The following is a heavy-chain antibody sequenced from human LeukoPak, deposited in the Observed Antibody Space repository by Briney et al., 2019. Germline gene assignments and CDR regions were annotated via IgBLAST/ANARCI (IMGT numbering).Heavy chain of an antibody. D-gene: IGHD6-19*01. V-gene: IGHV3-21*01. CDR2: ISSSSSYI. Sequence: PGGSLRLSCAASGFTFSSYSMNWVRQAPGKGLEWVSSISSSSSYIYYADSVKGRLTISRDNAKNSLYLQMNSLRAEDTAVYYCARATVAGTDFDYWGQGTLVTVSS. J-gene: IGHJ4*02. CDR1: GFTFSSYS. CDR3: ARATVAGTDFDY.